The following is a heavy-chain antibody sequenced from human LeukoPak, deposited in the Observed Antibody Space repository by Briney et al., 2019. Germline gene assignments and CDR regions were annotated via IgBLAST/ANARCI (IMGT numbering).Heavy chain of an antibody. J-gene: IGHJ4*02. D-gene: IGHD3-22*01. V-gene: IGHV2-5*01. CDR1: GFSLSTSRVG. CDR2: IYWNDDK. CDR3: AHRPYDSSDFDY. Sequence: SGPTLVNPTQSLTLTCTFSGFSLSTSRVGVGWIRQPPGKALEWLALIYWNDDKRYSPSLKSRLTITKDTSKNQVVLTMTNMDPVDTATYYCAHRPYDSSDFDYWGQGTLVTVSS.